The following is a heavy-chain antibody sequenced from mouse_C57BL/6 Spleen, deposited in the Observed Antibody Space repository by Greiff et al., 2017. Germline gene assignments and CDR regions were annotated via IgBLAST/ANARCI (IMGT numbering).Heavy chain of an antibody. CDR2: IRSKSNNYAT. CDR3: VRQKDCGMDH. J-gene: IGHJ4*01. V-gene: IGHV10-1*01. D-gene: IGHD6-1*01. Sequence: EVQGVESGGGLVQPKGSLKLSCAASGFSFNTYAMNWVRQAPGKGLEWVARIRSKSNNYATYYADSVKDRFTISRAASESMLYLQMNNLKTEATAMYSCVRQKDCGMDHWGQGTSVTVSS. CDR1: GFSFNTYA.